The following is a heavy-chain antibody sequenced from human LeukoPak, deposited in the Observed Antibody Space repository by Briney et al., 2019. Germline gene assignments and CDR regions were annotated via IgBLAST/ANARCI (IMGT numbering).Heavy chain of an antibody. D-gene: IGHD6-13*01. CDR3: ARDQQLPDY. J-gene: IGHJ4*02. Sequence: GGSLRLSCAASGFTFSYAWMSWVRRAPGKGLEWVANIKQDESEKYYVDSVKGRFTISRDNAKNSLYLQMNSLRAEDTAVYYCARDQQLPDYWGQGTLVTVSS. CDR2: IKQDESEK. CDR1: GFTFSYAW. V-gene: IGHV3-7*01.